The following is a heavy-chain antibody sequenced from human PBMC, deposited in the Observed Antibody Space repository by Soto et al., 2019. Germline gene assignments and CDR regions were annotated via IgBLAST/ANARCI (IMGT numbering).Heavy chain of an antibody. V-gene: IGHV1-8*01. CDR3: ARGTPSLNTGLN. D-gene: IGHD2-15*01. J-gene: IGHJ4*02. Sequence: ASVKVSCKASGYTFTSYDINWVRQATGQGLEWMGWMNPNSGNTGYAQKFQGRVTMTRNTSISTAYMELSSLRSEDTAVYYCARGTPSLNTGLNWGQGTLVTVSS. CDR1: GYTFTSYD. CDR2: MNPNSGNT.